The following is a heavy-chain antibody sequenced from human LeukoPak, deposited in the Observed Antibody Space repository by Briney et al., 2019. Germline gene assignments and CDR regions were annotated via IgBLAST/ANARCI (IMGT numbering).Heavy chain of an antibody. CDR2: ISSSSSTI. Sequence: GGSLRLSCAASGFTFSSMNWVRQAPGKGLEWVSYISSSSSTIYYADSVKGRFAISRDNAKNSLYLQMNSLRAEDTAVYYCARDTHNGYSSGWYPGDYWGQGTLVTVSS. J-gene: IGHJ4*02. V-gene: IGHV3-48*04. CDR1: GFTFSS. CDR3: ARDTHNGYSSGWYPGDY. D-gene: IGHD6-19*01.